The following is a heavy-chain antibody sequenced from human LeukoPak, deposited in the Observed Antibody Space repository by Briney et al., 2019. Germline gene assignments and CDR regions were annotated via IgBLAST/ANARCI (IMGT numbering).Heavy chain of an antibody. D-gene: IGHD5-12*01. J-gene: IGHJ6*02. Sequence: SETLSLTCAVSGGSLSGYYWSWIRQSPGKGLEWIGEVIHSQSINLNPSLMSRLAISVDTSKNQFSLRLSSVTAADTAVYFCARGIRGGGMNASGYYRYHYNGLDVWGQGTTVTVSS. V-gene: IGHV4-34*01. CDR3: ARGIRGGGMNASGYYRYHYNGLDV. CDR2: VIHSQSI. CDR1: GGSLSGYY.